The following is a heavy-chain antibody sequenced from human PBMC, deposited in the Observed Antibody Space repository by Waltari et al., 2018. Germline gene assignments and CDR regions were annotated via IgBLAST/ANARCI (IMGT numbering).Heavy chain of an antibody. CDR1: GGSISSSSYY. Sequence: QLQLQESGPGLVKPSETLSLTCTVSGGSISSSSYYWGWIRQPPGKGLEWIGSIYYRGATYNNPSLKSRVTISVDTSKNQFSLKLSSVTAADTAVYYCARDESSGYSDYWGQGTLVTVSS. J-gene: IGHJ4*02. D-gene: IGHD6-19*01. V-gene: IGHV4-39*07. CDR3: ARDESSGYSDY. CDR2: IYYRGAT.